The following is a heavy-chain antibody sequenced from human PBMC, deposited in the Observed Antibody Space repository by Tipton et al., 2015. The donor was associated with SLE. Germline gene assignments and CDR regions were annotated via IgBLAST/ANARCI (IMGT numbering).Heavy chain of an antibody. V-gene: IGHV3-7*01. CDR3: TRGGRTSSWYWRD. CDR1: GFTFSFDW. D-gene: IGHD6-13*01. Sequence: SLRLSCAASGFTFSFDWMTWVRQAPGRGLEWVANINTDGSEKYYVDSVKGRFTISRDNAKNSLDLQMNSLRVEDTAVYYCTRGGRTSSWYWRDWGQGTVATVSS. CDR2: INTDGSEK. J-gene: IGHJ4*02.